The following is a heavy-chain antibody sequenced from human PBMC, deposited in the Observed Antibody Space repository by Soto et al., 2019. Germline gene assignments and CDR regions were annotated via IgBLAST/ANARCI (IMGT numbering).Heavy chain of an antibody. CDR1: CGSISGYY. J-gene: IGHJ4*02. D-gene: IGHD3-10*01. CDR3: ARESYYGSGATVVAY. V-gene: IGHV4-59*01. Sequence: PSETLSLTCTVSCGSISGYYWSWIRQPPGKGLEWIGYIYYSGTTSYNPSLNSRVTMSVDTSKNQFSLKVNSVTAADTAVYYCARESYYGSGATVVAYWGQGTLVTVS. CDR2: IYYSGTT.